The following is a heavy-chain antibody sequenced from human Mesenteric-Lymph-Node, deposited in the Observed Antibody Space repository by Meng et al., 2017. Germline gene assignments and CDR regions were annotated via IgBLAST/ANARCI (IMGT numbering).Heavy chain of an antibody. D-gene: IGHD1-26*01. CDR3: ARVVELPSYYYYYYGMDV. Sequence: ASVKVSCKASGFTFTNYAIHWVRQAPGQRLELMGWINAGNGDTKYLQRFQGRVTITRDTSASTVYMELNSLRYEDTAVYYCARVVELPSYYYYYYGMDVWGQGNTVNVSS. CDR2: INAGNGDT. V-gene: IGHV1-3*01. CDR1: GFTFTNYA. J-gene: IGHJ6*02.